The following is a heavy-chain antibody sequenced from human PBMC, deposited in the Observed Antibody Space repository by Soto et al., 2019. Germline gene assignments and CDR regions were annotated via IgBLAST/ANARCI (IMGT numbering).Heavy chain of an antibody. CDR2: ISASGGST. Sequence: EVQLLESGGDLVQPGGSLRLSCAASGFTFSSYAMTWVRQAPGKGLECVSHISASGGSTSYADSVKGRFTISRDKAKNTLFLQMNYLRPEDSAVYYCAKASGSYSWASDYWGQGTLVTVSS. CDR1: GFTFSSYA. CDR3: AKASGSYSWASDY. D-gene: IGHD1-26*01. V-gene: IGHV3-23*01. J-gene: IGHJ4*02.